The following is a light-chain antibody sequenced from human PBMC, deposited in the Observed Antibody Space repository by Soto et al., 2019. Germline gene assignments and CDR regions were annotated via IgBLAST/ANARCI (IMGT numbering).Light chain of an antibody. CDR2: LGS. J-gene: IGKJ5*01. Sequence: EIVMTQSPLTLPVTPGEPASISCRSSQSLLYNNTYNYLDWYVQKPGQSPQLLIYLGSNRAPGVPDRFSGSGSGTDFTLKINRVEAEDVGTYYCMQALQSLTFGQGTRLEIK. CDR3: MQALQSLT. V-gene: IGKV2-28*01. CDR1: QSLLYNNTYNY.